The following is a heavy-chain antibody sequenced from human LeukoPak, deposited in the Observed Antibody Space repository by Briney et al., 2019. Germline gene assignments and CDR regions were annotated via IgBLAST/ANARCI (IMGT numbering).Heavy chain of an antibody. D-gene: IGHD3-22*01. CDR2: ISGDGGST. V-gene: IGHV3-23*01. J-gene: IGHJ4*02. CDR1: GFTVSSNY. CDR3: ARDLIYYDSSGSDY. Sequence: PGGSLRLSCAASGFTVSSNYMSWVRQAPGKGLEWVSTISGDGGSTFYADSVKGRFTISRDNAKNSLYLQMSSLRAEDTAVYYCARDLIYYDSSGSDYWGQGTLVTVSS.